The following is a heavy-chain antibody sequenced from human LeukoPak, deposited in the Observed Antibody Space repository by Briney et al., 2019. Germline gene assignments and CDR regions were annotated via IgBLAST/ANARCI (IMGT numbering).Heavy chain of an antibody. CDR2: ISYDGSNK. V-gene: IGHV3-30-3*01. Sequence: PGGSLRLSCAASGFTFSSYSMHWVRQAPGKGLEWVAVISYDGSNKYYADSVKGRFTISRDNSKNTLYLQMNSLRAEDTAVYYCAISYSSGWYGGDYFDYWGQGTLVTVSS. CDR1: GFTFSSYS. D-gene: IGHD6-19*01. J-gene: IGHJ4*02. CDR3: AISYSSGWYGGDYFDY.